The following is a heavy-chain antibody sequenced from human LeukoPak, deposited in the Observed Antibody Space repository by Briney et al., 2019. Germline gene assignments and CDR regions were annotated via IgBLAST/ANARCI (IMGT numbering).Heavy chain of an antibody. CDR1: GFTFRNHA. CDR2: VTGNGDTT. D-gene: IGHD2-8*01. J-gene: IGHJ4*02. V-gene: IGHV3-23*01. CDR3: ARNAADCTTSACHDS. Sequence: GGSLRLSCAASGFTFRNHAMTWVRQAPGKGLEWVSVVTGNGDTTYYADSLKGRFTISRDNSRNTLYLQMNSLRAEDTAVYHCARNAADCTTSACHDSWGQGTLVTVSS.